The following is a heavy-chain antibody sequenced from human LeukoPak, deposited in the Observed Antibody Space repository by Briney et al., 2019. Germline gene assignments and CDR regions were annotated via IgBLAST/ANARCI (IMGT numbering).Heavy chain of an antibody. CDR1: GFTFSSHD. D-gene: IGHD1-14*01. J-gene: IGHJ4*02. V-gene: IGHV3-30-3*01. CDR2: ISYDGSNK. Sequence: PGGPLRLFCAASGFTFSSHDMHWVRQAPGKGLEWVAVISYDGSNKYYADSAKGRFTISRDNSKNTLYLQMNSLRAEDTAVYSCARDRNSYLDYWGQGALWTVSS. CDR3: ARDRNSYLDY.